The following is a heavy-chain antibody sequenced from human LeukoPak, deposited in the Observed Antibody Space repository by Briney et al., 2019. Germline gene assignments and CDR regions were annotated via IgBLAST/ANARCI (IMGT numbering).Heavy chain of an antibody. D-gene: IGHD4-11*01. V-gene: IGHV4-39*01. Sequence: SETLSLTCTVSGGSISSYYWSWIRQPSGKGLEWIGSIYYSGSTYYNPSLKSRVTISVDTSKNQFSLKLSSVTAADTAVYYCARHYEATVFYYYGMDAWGQGTTVTVSS. CDR2: IYYSGST. CDR1: GGSISSYY. CDR3: ARHYEATVFYYYGMDA. J-gene: IGHJ6*02.